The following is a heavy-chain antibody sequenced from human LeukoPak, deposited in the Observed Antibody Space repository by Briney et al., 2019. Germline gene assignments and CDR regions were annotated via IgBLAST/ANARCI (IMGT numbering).Heavy chain of an antibody. CDR1: GNTFTSYA. Sequence: ASVKVSCKASGNTFTSYAMHWVRQAPGQGLEWMGRINPNSGGTNYAQKFQGRVTMTRDTSISTAYMELSRLRSDDTAVYYCARDLGSGFDYWGQGNLVTVSS. CDR3: ARDLGSGFDY. J-gene: IGHJ4*02. CDR2: INPNSGGT. V-gene: IGHV1-2*06. D-gene: IGHD7-27*01.